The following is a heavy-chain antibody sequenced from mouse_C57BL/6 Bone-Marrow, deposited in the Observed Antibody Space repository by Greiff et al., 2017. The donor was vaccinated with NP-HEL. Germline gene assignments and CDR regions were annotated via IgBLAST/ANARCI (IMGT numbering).Heavy chain of an antibody. V-gene: IGHV5-4*01. D-gene: IGHD2-5*01. CDR2: ISDGGSYT. CDR3: AEGDYSNEFAY. Sequence: EVQLVESGGGLVKPGGSLKLSCAASGFTFSSYAMSWVRQTPDKRLEWVATISDGGSYTYYPDNVKGRFTISRDNAKNNLYLQMSHLKSEDTAMYYCAEGDYSNEFAYWGQGTLVTVSA. CDR1: GFTFSSYA. J-gene: IGHJ3*01.